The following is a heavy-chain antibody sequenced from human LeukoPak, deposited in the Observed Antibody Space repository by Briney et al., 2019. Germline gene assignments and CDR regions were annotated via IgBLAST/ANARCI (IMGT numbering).Heavy chain of an antibody. CDR1: GFTFSSYS. CDR3: ARDTTVVDPFDY. D-gene: IGHD3-22*01. CDR2: ISSSSSYI. V-gene: IGHV3-21*01. Sequence: GGSLRLSCAASGFTFSSYSMNWVRQAPGKGLEWVSSISSSSSYIYYADSVKGRFTISRDNAKNSLYLQMNSLRAEDTAVYYCARDTTVVDPFDYWGQGTLVTVSS. J-gene: IGHJ4*02.